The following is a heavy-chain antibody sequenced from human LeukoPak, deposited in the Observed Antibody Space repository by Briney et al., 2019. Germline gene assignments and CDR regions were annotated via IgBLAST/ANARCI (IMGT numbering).Heavy chain of an antibody. J-gene: IGHJ6*02. D-gene: IGHD6-19*01. CDR1: GFTVSSNY. CDR2: IYSGGST. Sequence: QPGGSLRLSCAASGFTVSSNYMSWVRQAPGKGLEWVSVIYSGGSTYYADSVKGRFTISRDNSKNTLYLQMNSLRAEDTAVYYCARDPLSSGWSHYYYYGMDVWGQGTTVTVSS. V-gene: IGHV3-53*01. CDR3: ARDPLSSGWSHYYYYGMDV.